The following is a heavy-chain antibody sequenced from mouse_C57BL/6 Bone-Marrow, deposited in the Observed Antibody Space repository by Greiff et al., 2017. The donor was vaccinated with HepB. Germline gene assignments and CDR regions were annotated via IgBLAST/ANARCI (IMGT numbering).Heavy chain of an antibody. J-gene: IGHJ3*01. D-gene: IGHD1-1*01. Sequence: QVHVKQSGPGLVQPSQSLSITCTVSGFSLTSYGVHWVRQSPGKGLEWLGVIWSGGSTDYNAAFISRLSISKDNSKSQVFFKMNSLQADDTAIYYCASYYYGSSPFAYWGQGTLVTVSA. CDR2: IWSGGST. V-gene: IGHV2-2*01. CDR1: GFSLTSYG. CDR3: ASYYYGSSPFAY.